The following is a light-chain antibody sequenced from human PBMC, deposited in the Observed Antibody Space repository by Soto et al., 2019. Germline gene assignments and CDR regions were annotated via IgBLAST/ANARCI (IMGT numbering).Light chain of an antibody. CDR3: SSYRTSSTQV. Sequence: QSVLTQPASVSGSPEQSITISCTGTSIDVGGYNYVSWYQQHPGKAPKLMIYDVSNRPSGVSDRFSGSKSDNTASLTISGLRAEDEADYYCSSYRTSSTQVFGTGTKVT. CDR2: DVS. V-gene: IGLV2-14*03. CDR1: SIDVGGYNY. J-gene: IGLJ1*01.